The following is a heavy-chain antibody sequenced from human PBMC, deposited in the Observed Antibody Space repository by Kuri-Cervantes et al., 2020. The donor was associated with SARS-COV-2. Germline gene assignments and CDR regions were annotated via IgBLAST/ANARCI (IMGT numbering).Heavy chain of an antibody. CDR1: GFIFSGSA. CDR3: ASWGRDMTTVTWVDY. Sequence: GGSLRLSCATSGFIFSGSAIHWVRQAPGGGLEWVGRSLTKADNYATDLPVSMRSRFTFSRDDSQSTAYLQMNSLTIGDTAVYYCASWGRDMTTVTWVDYWGQGTLVTVSS. CDR2: SLTKADNYAT. D-gene: IGHD4-17*01. V-gene: IGHV3-73*01. J-gene: IGHJ4*02.